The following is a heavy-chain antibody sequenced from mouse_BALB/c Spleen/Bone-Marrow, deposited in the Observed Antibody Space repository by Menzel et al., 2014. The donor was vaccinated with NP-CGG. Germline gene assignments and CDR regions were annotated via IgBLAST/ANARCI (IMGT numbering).Heavy chain of an antibody. V-gene: IGHV4-1*02. J-gene: IGHJ1*01. CDR2: INPDSSTI. CDR1: GFDFSGYW. CDR3: ARLNYYGSLFV. Sequence: EVQVVESGGGLVQPGESLKLSCAASGFDFSGYWMSWVRQAPGKGLEWIGEINPDSSTINYTPSLKDKFIISRDNAKNTLYLQMSKVRSEDTALYYCARLNYYGSLFVWGAGTTVTVSS. D-gene: IGHD1-1*01.